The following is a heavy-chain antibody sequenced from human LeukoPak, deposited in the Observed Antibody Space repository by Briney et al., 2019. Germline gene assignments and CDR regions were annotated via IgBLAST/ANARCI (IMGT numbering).Heavy chain of an antibody. D-gene: IGHD3-3*01. V-gene: IGHV1-8*01. CDR2: MNPNSGNT. Sequence: ASVKVSCKASGYTFTSYDINWVRQATGQGLEWMGWMNPNSGNTGYAQKFQGRVTMTRNTSISTAYMELSSLRSEDTAVYYCARAGVERFLEWLSTYYYGMDVRGQGTTVTVSS. CDR1: GYTFTSYD. J-gene: IGHJ6*02. CDR3: ARAGVERFLEWLSTYYYGMDV.